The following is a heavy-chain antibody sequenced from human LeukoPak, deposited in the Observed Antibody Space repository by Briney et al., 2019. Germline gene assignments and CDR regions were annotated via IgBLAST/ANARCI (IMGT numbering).Heavy chain of an antibody. D-gene: IGHD5-24*01. CDR2: IIPIFGTA. V-gene: IGHV1-69*13. CDR3: ASIRWSRDGYNSNP. J-gene: IGHJ5*02. Sequence: GASVKVSCKASGGTFSSYAISWVRQAPGQGLEWMGGIIPIFGTANYAQKFQGRVTITADESTSTAYMELSSLRSEDTAVYYCASIRWSRDGYNSNPWGQGTLVTVSS. CDR1: GGTFSSYA.